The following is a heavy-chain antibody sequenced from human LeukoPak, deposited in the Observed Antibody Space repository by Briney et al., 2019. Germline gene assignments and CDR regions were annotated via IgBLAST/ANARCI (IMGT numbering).Heavy chain of an antibody. Sequence: GGSLRLSCAASGFTFSSYAMSWVRQAPGKGLEWVSAISGSGGSTYYADSVKGRFTISRDNSKNTLYLQMNSPRAEDTAVYYCAKDLPPGGSGYYYGYWGQGTLVTVSS. J-gene: IGHJ4*02. CDR2: ISGSGGST. V-gene: IGHV3-23*01. CDR3: AKDLPPGGSGYYYGY. CDR1: GFTFSSYA. D-gene: IGHD3-22*01.